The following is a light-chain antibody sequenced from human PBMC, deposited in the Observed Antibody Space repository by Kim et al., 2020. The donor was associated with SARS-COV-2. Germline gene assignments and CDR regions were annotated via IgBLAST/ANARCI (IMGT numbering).Light chain of an antibody. CDR3: QAWDSSTAV. CDR2: RDS. J-gene: IGLJ3*02. V-gene: IGLV3-1*01. Sequence: SYELTQPPSVSVSPGQTASITCAGDKLGDKYACWYQQKPGQSPVLVIYRDSKRPSGIPERFSGSNSGNTATLTISGTQAMSEADYYCQAWDSSTAVFGGGTQLTVL. CDR1: KLGDKY.